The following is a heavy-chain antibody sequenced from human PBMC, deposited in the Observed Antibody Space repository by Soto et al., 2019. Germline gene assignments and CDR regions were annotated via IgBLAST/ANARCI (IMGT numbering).Heavy chain of an antibody. CDR2: IKSSSNDI. Sequence: EVQLVESGGGLVKPGGSLRLSCVASGFTFGSYSMAWVRQAPGKGPEWVSYIKSSSNDIYYADSVTGRFTISRDNAKNSLHLQMNSLRDDDTAVYYCARVYYYDRSAMLGYWGQGTLVSVSS. CDR1: GFTFGSYS. CDR3: ARVYYYDRSAMLGY. D-gene: IGHD3-22*01. V-gene: IGHV3-48*02. J-gene: IGHJ4*02.